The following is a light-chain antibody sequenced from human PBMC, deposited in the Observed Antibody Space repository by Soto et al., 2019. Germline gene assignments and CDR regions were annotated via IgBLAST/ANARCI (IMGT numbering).Light chain of an antibody. V-gene: IGKV3-20*01. J-gene: IGKJ2*01. CDR1: QSISSSF. CDR2: GAS. CDR3: QQYNNWSPVHT. Sequence: EIVLTQSPGILSLSPGERASLSCGASQSISSSFLAWYQQKPGQAPRLLIYGASSRATGITDRFSGTGSETDFTLPISSLQSEDFAVYYCQQYNNWSPVHTFGQGTKLEIK.